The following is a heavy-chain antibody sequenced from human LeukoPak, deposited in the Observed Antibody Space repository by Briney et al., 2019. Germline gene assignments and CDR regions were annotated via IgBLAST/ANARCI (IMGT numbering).Heavy chain of an antibody. CDR1: GYSFTSYW. Sequence: GESLEISCKGSGYSFTSYWIGWVRQMPGKGLEWMGIIYPGDSDTRYSPSFQGQVTISADKSISTAYLQWSSLKASDTAMYYCARHQHYYGSGSLDYYYGMDVWGKGTTVTVSS. CDR3: ARHQHYYGSGSLDYYYGMDV. J-gene: IGHJ6*04. D-gene: IGHD3-10*01. CDR2: IYPGDSDT. V-gene: IGHV5-51*01.